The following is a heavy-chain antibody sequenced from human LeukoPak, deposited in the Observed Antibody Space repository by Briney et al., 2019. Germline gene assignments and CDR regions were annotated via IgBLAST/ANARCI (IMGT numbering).Heavy chain of an antibody. D-gene: IGHD3-22*01. Sequence: ASVKVSCKASGYTFTSYGISWVRQAPGQGLEWMGWISAYNGNTNYAQKLQGRVTMTTDTSTSTAYMELRSLRSDDTAVYYCARTHKPYYYDSSGYYVLGYWGQGTLVTGSS. CDR1: GYTFTSYG. CDR3: ARTHKPYYYDSSGYYVLGY. V-gene: IGHV1-18*01. J-gene: IGHJ4*02. CDR2: ISAYNGNT.